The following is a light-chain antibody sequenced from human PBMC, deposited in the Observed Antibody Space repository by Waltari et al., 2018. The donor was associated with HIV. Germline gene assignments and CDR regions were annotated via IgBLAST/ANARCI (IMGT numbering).Light chain of an antibody. V-gene: IGKV1-39*01. J-gene: IGKJ1*01. CDR3: QQTHSTPWT. Sequence: DIQMTQSPASLSASVGDRVTITCRASQSINKYLNWYQQRPGKAHTLLIFAASDLKSGVPSRFSGSASGTEFTLTVSSLQPEDFAIYYCQQTHSTPWTFGQGTKVEIK. CDR2: AAS. CDR1: QSINKY.